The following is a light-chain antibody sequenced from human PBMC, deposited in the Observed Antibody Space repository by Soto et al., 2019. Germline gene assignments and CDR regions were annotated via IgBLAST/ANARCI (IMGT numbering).Light chain of an antibody. V-gene: IGKV1-39*01. Sequence: DIQMTQSPSSLSASVGDRVTMTCRASQSIAGYLHWYQQRPGIAPKLLIYAASNLHAGVPSRFSASGSGTYFTLTIISLQPEDFATYYCQHSHSTPFTFGPGTKVDIK. CDR3: QHSHSTPFT. J-gene: IGKJ3*01. CDR1: QSIAGY. CDR2: AAS.